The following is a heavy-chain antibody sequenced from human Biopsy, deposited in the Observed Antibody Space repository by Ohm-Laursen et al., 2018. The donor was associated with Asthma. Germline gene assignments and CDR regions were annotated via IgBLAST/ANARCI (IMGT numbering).Heavy chain of an antibody. CDR1: GFTVSRDH. J-gene: IGHJ4*02. V-gene: IGHV3-53*01. D-gene: IGHD6-19*01. Sequence: SLRLSCAALGFTVSRDHMFWVRQAPGKGLEWVSVIYSGETSDTADSVRGRFTISRDFYKNTLYLQMDSLRAEDTAVYYCARGDSSGWSHYYFDYWGQGTLVTVSS. CDR3: ARGDSSGWSHYYFDY. CDR2: IYSGETS.